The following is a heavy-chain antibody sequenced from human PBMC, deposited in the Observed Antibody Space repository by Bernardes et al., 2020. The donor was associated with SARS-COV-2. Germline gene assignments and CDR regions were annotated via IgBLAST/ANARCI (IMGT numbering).Heavy chain of an antibody. CDR3: AKLVQALGYYDFWSGPNYYYGMDV. J-gene: IGHJ6*02. CDR2: ISYDGSNK. D-gene: IGHD3-3*01. Sequence: GGSLRLSCAASGFTFSSYGMHWVRQAPGKGLEWVAVISYDGSNKYYADSVKGRFTISRAHSKNTLYLQMNSLRAEDTAVYYCAKLVQALGYYDFWSGPNYYYGMDVWGQGTTVTVSS. V-gene: IGHV3-30*18. CDR1: GFTFSSYG.